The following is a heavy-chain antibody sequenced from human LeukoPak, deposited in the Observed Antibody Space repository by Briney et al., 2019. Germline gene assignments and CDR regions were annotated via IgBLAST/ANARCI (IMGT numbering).Heavy chain of an antibody. J-gene: IGHJ3*02. CDR3: VKSAGKDGYRDVFDI. V-gene: IGHV3-23*01. CDR2: ITKSGDQT. Sequence: QTGGSLRLSCVPSGIIFSNSALNWVRQAPGKGLEWVSTITKSGDQTHYTDSVKGRFTISRDISKNTLYLQMNSLRAEDTAVYHCVKSAGKDGYRDVFDIWGQGTVVTVSS. D-gene: IGHD5-24*01. CDR1: GIIFSNSA.